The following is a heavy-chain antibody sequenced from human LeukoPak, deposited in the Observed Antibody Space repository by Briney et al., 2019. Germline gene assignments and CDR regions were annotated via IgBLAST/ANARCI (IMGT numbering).Heavy chain of an antibody. V-gene: IGHV4-39*06. CDR2: IYYSGRT. Sequence: PSETLSLTCTVSGVSISSSSYYWGWIRQPPGRGLEGIVSIYYSGRTYYIPSLKSQVTISVDTSKNQLALKLSSVTAADAAVYYCATYSSSWYFFAYWGEGTLVTVSS. D-gene: IGHD6-13*01. CDR3: ATYSSSWYFFAY. CDR1: GVSISSSSYY. J-gene: IGHJ4*02.